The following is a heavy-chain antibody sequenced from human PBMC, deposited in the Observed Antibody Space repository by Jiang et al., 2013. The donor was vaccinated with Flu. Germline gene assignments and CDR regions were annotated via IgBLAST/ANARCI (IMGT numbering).Heavy chain of an antibody. Sequence: SGAEVKKPGASVKVSCKTSGYTFTGHFIHWVRQAPGQGPEWMGWINPNTGVTNYAQNFQGRVSITRDTSIDTAYMELGSLRSDDTALYYCARDLGTGWSIDYWGQGTPVAVSS. CDR3: ARDLGTGWSIDY. CDR2: INPNTGVT. D-gene: IGHD6-19*01. CDR1: GYTFTGHF. V-gene: IGHV1-2*02. J-gene: IGHJ4*02.